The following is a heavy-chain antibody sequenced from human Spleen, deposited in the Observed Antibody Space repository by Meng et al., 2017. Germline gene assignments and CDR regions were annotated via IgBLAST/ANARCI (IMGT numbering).Heavy chain of an antibody. CDR1: GYTFTGYY. Sequence: ASVKVSCKASGYTFTGYYMHWVRQAPGQGLEWMGWINPNSGGTNYAQKFQGRVTMTRDTSISTAYIELSRLRSDDTAVYYCASQIGYCSGGSCYVPYYYYGMDVWGQGTMVTVSS. V-gene: IGHV1-2*02. CDR2: INPNSGGT. J-gene: IGHJ6*02. CDR3: ASQIGYCSGGSCYVPYYYYGMDV. D-gene: IGHD2-15*01.